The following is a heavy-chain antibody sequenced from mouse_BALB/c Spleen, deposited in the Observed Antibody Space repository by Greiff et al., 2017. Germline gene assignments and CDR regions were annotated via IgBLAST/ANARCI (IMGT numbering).Heavy chain of an antibody. CDR2: ISSGGSYT. CDR1: GFTFSSYG. Sequence: DVHLVESGGDLVKPGGSLKLSCAASGFTFSSYGMSWVRQTPDKRLEWVATISSGGSYTYYPDSVKGRFTISRDNAKNTLYLQMSSLKSEDTAMYYCARNGYYDYAMDYWGQGTSVTVSS. CDR3: ARNGYYDYAMDY. J-gene: IGHJ4*01. V-gene: IGHV5-6*01. D-gene: IGHD2-3*01.